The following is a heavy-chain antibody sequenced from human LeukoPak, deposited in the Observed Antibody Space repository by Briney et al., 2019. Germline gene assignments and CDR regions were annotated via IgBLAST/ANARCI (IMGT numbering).Heavy chain of an antibody. D-gene: IGHD3-10*01. J-gene: IGHJ4*02. CDR2: IKQDGSEK. CDR1: GFTFSSYW. V-gene: IGHV3-7*01. Sequence: GGSLGLSCAASGFTFSSYWMSWVRQAPGKGLEWVANIKQDGSEKYYVDSVKGRFTISRDNAKNSLYLQMNSLRAEDTAVYYCASLRVYGSGSSPFDYWGQGTLVTVSS. CDR3: ASLRVYGSGSSPFDY.